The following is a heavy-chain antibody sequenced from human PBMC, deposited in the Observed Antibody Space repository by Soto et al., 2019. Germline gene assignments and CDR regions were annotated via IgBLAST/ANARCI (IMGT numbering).Heavy chain of an antibody. J-gene: IGHJ4*02. CDR2: ISVSGGST. Sequence: EVQLLDSGGGLIQPGGSLRLSCAASGFTFRNYAMNWVRQAPGKGLEWVSGISVSGGSTYYADSVKGRFTVSRDNSTSTVFLKMNSLRAEDTAVYFCAKGMYYYDSSGYRLFDYWGQGTLVTVSS. CDR3: AKGMYYYDSSGYRLFDY. D-gene: IGHD3-22*01. V-gene: IGHV3-23*01. CDR1: GFTFRNYA.